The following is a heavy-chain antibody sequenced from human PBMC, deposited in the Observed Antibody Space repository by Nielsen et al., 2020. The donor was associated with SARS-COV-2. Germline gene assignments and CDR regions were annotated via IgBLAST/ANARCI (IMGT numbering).Heavy chain of an antibody. V-gene: IGHV3-23*01. CDR2: ISGSGGGT. Sequence: GESLKISCAASGFTFSSYAMSWVRQAPGKGLEWVSAISGSGGGTYYADSVKGRFTISRDNSKNTLYLQMNSLRAEDTAVYYCAKDPYSSGWYWWGFDYWGQGTLVTVSS. CDR1: GFTFSSYA. CDR3: AKDPYSSGWYWWGFDY. D-gene: IGHD6-19*01. J-gene: IGHJ4*02.